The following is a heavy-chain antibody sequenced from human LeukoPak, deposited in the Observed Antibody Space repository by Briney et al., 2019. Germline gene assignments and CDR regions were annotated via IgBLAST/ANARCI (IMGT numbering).Heavy chain of an antibody. CDR1: GGSISSYY. Sequence: SETLSLTCTVSGGSISSYYWSWIRQPAGKGLVWIGRTYTSGSTNYNPSLKSRVTISVDTSKNQFSLKLSSVTAADTAVYYCARGVYIAAAQYGFWGQGTLVTVSS. D-gene: IGHD6-13*01. V-gene: IGHV4-4*07. CDR2: TYTSGST. CDR3: ARGVYIAAAQYGF. J-gene: IGHJ4*02.